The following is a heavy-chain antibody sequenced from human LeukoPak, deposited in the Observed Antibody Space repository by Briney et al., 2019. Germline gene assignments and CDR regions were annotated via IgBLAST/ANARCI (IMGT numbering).Heavy chain of an antibody. D-gene: IGHD6-19*01. V-gene: IGHV1-46*01. CDR1: GYTFTSYY. CDR3: AREGSSGGDY. J-gene: IGHJ4*02. Sequence: ASVKVSCKASGYTFTSYYMYWVRHAPGQGLEWMGIINPSGGSTSYAQKFQGRVTMTRDTSTSTVYMELSSLRSEDTAVYYCAREGSSGGDYWGQGTLVTVSS. CDR2: INPSGGST.